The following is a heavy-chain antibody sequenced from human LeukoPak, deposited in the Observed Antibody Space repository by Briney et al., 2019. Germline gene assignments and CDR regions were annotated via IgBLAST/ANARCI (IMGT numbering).Heavy chain of an antibody. CDR2: ISRSSSQI. D-gene: IGHD4-17*01. Sequence: GGSLRLSCAASGFTFSSYSMNWVRQAPGKGLEWVSSISRSSSQIYYADSVKGRFTISRDNAKNSLYLQMNSLRADDTAVYYCARDPVGTTVDYWGQGTLVTVSS. J-gene: IGHJ4*02. V-gene: IGHV3-21*01. CDR3: ARDPVGTTVDY. CDR1: GFTFSSYS.